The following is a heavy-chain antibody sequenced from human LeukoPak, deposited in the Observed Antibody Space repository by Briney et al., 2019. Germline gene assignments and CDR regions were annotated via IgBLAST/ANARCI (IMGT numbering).Heavy chain of an antibody. Sequence: GGSLRLSCAASGFTFYNYAMSWVRQAPGKGLEWVSGISGSGGSTFYAESVKGRFTISRDDSKLYLQMNSLRAEDTAVYYCAKRGVQQWLVDWYFDYWGQGTLVTVSS. CDR2: ISGSGGST. CDR3: AKRGVQQWLVDWYFDY. D-gene: IGHD6-19*01. V-gene: IGHV3-23*01. CDR1: GFTFYNYA. J-gene: IGHJ4*02.